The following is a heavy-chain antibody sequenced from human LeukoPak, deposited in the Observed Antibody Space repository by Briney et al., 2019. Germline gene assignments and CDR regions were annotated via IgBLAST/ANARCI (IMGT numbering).Heavy chain of an antibody. Sequence: PSETLSLTCAVSGGSISTYYWSWIRQSPGRGLEWIGYAYFSGSTNYNPSLKSRATISIDTDKNQFSLRLSSVTAADTAMYYCARGEGSSGYFYPSFDSWGQGTLVTVSS. CDR2: AYFSGST. J-gene: IGHJ4*02. V-gene: IGHV4-59*01. CDR1: GGSISTYY. CDR3: ARGEGSSGYFYPSFDS. D-gene: IGHD3-22*01.